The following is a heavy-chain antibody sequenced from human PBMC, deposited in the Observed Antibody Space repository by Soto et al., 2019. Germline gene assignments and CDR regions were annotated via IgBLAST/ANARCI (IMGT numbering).Heavy chain of an antibody. CDR3: ARVMVRGVTSWFDP. CDR2: INHSGST. V-gene: IGHV4-34*01. D-gene: IGHD3-10*01. Sequence: SETLSLTCAVYGGSFSGYYWSWIRQPPGKGLEWIGEINHSGSTNYNPSLKRRVTISVDTSKNQFSLKLSSVTAADTAVYYCARVMVRGVTSWFDPWGQGTLVTVS. CDR1: GGSFSGYY. J-gene: IGHJ5*02.